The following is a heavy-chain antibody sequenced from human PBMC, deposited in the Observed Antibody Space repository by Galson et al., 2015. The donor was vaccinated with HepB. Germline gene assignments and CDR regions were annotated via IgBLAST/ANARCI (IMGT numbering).Heavy chain of an antibody. J-gene: IGHJ4*02. D-gene: IGHD3-3*01. Sequence: SLRLSCAASGFTLSRYYMNWVRQAPGKGLVWVSRINSDGSIRPYADSVKGRFTISGDNANNMLYLQMNSLGVEDTAVYYCVRGGYDFWTGYSDYWGQGSLVTVSS. CDR1: GFTLSRYY. CDR2: INSDGSIR. V-gene: IGHV3-74*01. CDR3: VRGGYDFWTGYSDY.